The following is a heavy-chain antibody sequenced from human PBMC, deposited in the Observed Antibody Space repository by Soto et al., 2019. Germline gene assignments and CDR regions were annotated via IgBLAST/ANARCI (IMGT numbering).Heavy chain of an antibody. D-gene: IGHD3-10*01. V-gene: IGHV2-5*02. CDR3: AHSRVSLLCFGESPYGAFDI. CDR2: IFWDDDK. CDR1: GFSLSTSRVG. Sequence: QITLKESGPTLVKPTQTLTLTCTFSGFSLSTSRVGVGWIRQPPGKALEWLALIFWDDDKRYIPSLKSRLTITKDTSKNQVVLTITNMDPVDKATYYCAHSRVSLLCFGESPYGAFDIWGQGTMVTVSS. J-gene: IGHJ3*02.